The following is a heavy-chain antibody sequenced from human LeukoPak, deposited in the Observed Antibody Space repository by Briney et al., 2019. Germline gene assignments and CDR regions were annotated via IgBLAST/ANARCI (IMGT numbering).Heavy chain of an antibody. J-gene: IGHJ5*02. CDR1: GFTFSSYA. Sequence: GGSLRLSCTASGFTFSSYAMSWVRQAPGKGLEWVSAIHTSGDTCYADSVKGRFTISRDTSKNTLYLQINSLRVEDTAVYYCIVFGDSNHWGQGTLVTVSS. V-gene: IGHV3-23*05. CDR3: IVFGDSNH. CDR2: IHTSGDT. D-gene: IGHD4-17*01.